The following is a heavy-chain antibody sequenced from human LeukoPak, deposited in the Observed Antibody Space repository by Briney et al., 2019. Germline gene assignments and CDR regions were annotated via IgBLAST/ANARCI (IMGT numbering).Heavy chain of an antibody. CDR2: IFYSGST. CDR1: GGSISSGGYY. Sequence: PSETLSLTCAVSGGSISSGGYYWSWIRQPPGKGLEWIGYIFYSGSTNYKPSLKSRVTVSVDTSKNQFSLKLGSVTAADTAVYYCARCSGSSTYHSDDYWGQGTLVTVSS. D-gene: IGHD2-15*01. V-gene: IGHV4-61*08. CDR3: ARCSGSSTYHSDDY. J-gene: IGHJ4*02.